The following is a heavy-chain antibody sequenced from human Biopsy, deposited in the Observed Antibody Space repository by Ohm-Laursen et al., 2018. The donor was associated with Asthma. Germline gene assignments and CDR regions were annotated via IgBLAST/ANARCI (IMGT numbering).Heavy chain of an antibody. D-gene: IGHD3-3*01. CDR1: RGPFRGYV. CDR3: ARRITIFGVVQKDHGMDA. J-gene: IGHJ6*02. V-gene: IGHV4-34*01. Sequence: SQTLSLTCALNRGPFRGYVWAWIRQPPGKGLEWIGYISYGGKTSYNPSLKNRATISRDTSKNQFSLRLTSVTAADTAVYFCARRITIFGVVQKDHGMDAWGQGTTVIVSS. CDR2: ISYGGKT.